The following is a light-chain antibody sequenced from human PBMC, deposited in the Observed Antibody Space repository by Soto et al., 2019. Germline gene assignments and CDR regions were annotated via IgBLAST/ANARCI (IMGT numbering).Light chain of an antibody. Sequence: QSALTQVVSVSGSPGQSITITCTGTSSDVGTYNHVSWYQQHPGKAPKLMIYNVDYRPSGVSNRFSGYKSGNTASLSISGLQAEDEASYYCSSYTKTDTVVFGGGTKLTVL. CDR3: SSYTKTDTVV. CDR1: SSDVGTYNH. CDR2: NVD. J-gene: IGLJ2*01. V-gene: IGLV2-14*03.